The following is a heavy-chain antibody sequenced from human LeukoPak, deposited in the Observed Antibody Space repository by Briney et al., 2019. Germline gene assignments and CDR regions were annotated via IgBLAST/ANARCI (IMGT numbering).Heavy chain of an antibody. V-gene: IGHV4-59*13. CDR3: AGYDHSNYLAY. CDR1: GVSISSNY. D-gene: IGHD4-11*01. Sequence: SQTLSLTRIVSGVSISSNYWGWIRQHPEKGLEWIGYISNSGSADRHPSLKSRVTISLDTSKNQLSLNPSSVTAADTAVYYCAGYDHSNYLAYWGQGTRVTVSS. J-gene: IGHJ4*02. CDR2: ISNSGSA.